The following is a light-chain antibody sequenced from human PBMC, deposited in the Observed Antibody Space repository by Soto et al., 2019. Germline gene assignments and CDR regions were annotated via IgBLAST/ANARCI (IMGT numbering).Light chain of an antibody. J-gene: IGKJ1*01. CDR1: QSVSSSY. CDR2: GGS. Sequence: EIVLTQSPGTVSLSPGERATLSCRASQSVSSSYLAWYQQKPGQAPRLLLYGGSSRATGIPDRFSGSGAGTDFTLTISRLEPEDSAVYYCQQYGSSPWTFGQGTKVEIK. CDR3: QQYGSSPWT. V-gene: IGKV3-20*01.